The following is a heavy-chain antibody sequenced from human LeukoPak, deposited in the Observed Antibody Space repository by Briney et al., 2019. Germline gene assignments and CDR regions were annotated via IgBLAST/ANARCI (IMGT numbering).Heavy chain of an antibody. V-gene: IGHV1-18*01. CDR3: ARDPPHSSGPNSPCFEY. Sequence: ASVKVSCKASGYTFNTYGISWVRQAPGQGLEWMGWISTYNGNTEYAQKFQGRLTMTTDTSTSTAYMELRSLRSDDTAVYYCARDPPHSSGPNSPCFEYWGQGTLVTVSS. D-gene: IGHD6-19*01. J-gene: IGHJ4*02. CDR2: ISTYNGNT. CDR1: GYTFNTYG.